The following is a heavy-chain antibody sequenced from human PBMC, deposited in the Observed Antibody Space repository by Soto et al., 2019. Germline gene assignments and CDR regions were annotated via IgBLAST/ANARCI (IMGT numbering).Heavy chain of an antibody. V-gene: IGHV1-46*01. CDR1: GDIFSNYH. J-gene: IGHJ4*02. CDR2: INPSDGST. Sequence: SVKVSCKASGDIFSNYHIHWGRQAPVQGLEWMGIINPSDGSTSYAEKFQGRVTVTTDTSTSTVYMELSNLKSVDTAVYFCARDAVVGPTTRSHLDSWGQGTLVTVSS. CDR3: ARDAVVGPTTRSHLDS. D-gene: IGHD2-15*01.